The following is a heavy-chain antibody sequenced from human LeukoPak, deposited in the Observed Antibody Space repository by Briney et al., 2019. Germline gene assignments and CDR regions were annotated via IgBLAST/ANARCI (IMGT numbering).Heavy chain of an antibody. CDR1: GASVSINSGA. V-gene: IGHV6-1*01. D-gene: IGHD6-19*01. CDR2: AYFNSKWYN. CDR3: ARGHGFSGWYECYFDY. Sequence: PTLTLTFTCTGASVSINSGAYYWSWHCQHTGKDLQGSAYFNSKWYNDYEVSVKSRIAINPDTSKNQFSLQLNSVTPEDTAVYYCARGHGFSGWYECYFDYWGQGTLVTVSS. J-gene: IGHJ4*02.